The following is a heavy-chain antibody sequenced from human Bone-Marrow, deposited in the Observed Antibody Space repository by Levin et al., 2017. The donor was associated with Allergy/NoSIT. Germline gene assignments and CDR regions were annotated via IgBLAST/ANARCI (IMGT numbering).Heavy chain of an antibody. CDR3: ARGGPGGSFGY. CDR2: IYWNDDK. Sequence: SGPTLVKPTQTLTLTCTFSGFSLSTRGVGVGWIRQPPGKALEWLALIYWNDDKHFSPSLKSRLTITKDTSENQVVLKMTNMDPVDTATYFCARGGPGGSFGYWGQGTLVTVSS. J-gene: IGHJ4*02. CDR1: GFSLSTRGVG. V-gene: IGHV2-5*01. D-gene: IGHD3-16*01.